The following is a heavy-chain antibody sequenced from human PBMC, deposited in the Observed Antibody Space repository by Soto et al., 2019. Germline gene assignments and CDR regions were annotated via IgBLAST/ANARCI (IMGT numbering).Heavy chain of an antibody. Sequence: QVQLVQSGAEVKKPGSSEKVSCKASGGTFSSYAISWVRQAPGQGLEWMGGIIPIFGTANYAQKFQGRVTITADESTSTAYMELSSLRSEDTAVYYCASGKVTTPRYYYYYGMDVWGQGTTVTVSS. V-gene: IGHV1-69*01. CDR1: GGTFSSYA. CDR3: ASGKVTTPRYYYYYGMDV. CDR2: IIPIFGTA. J-gene: IGHJ6*02. D-gene: IGHD4-4*01.